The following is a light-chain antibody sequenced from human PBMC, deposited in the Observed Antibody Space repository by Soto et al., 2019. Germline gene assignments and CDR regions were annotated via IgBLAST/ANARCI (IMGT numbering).Light chain of an antibody. Sequence: QLVLTQPPSVSGAPDQRVTISCTGSSSNIGAGYDVHWYQQLPETAPQLLIYGNTNRPSGVPDRFSASKSGTSASLAITGLQSEDEADYYCQSYDSSLSGYVFGTGTKVTVL. CDR3: QSYDSSLSGYV. J-gene: IGLJ1*01. CDR2: GNT. V-gene: IGLV1-40*01. CDR1: SSNIGAGYD.